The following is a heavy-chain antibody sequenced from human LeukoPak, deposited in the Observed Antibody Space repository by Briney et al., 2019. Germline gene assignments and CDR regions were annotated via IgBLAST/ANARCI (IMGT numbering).Heavy chain of an antibody. CDR2: ISGSGGST. V-gene: IGHV3-23*01. D-gene: IGHD3-3*01. CDR3: AKDHNDFWSGNPVN. Sequence: GGSLRLSCAASGFTFSSYAMSWVRQDPGKGLEWVSAISGSGGSTYYADSVKGRFTISRDNSKNTLYLQMNSLRAEDTAVYYCAKDHNDFWSGNPVNWGQGTLVTVSS. J-gene: IGHJ4*02. CDR1: GFTFSSYA.